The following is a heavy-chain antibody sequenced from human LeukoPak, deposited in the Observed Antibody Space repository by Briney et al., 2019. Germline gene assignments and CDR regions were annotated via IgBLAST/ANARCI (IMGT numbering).Heavy chain of an antibody. Sequence: PGGSLRLSCAVSGFTFSDYWIHWVRQAPGKGLVWVSRINTDGSITNYADSVKGRFSISRDNSKNTLYLQMNSLRAEDTAVYYCARDCSGSYAPYYYGMDVWGQGTTVTVSS. J-gene: IGHJ6*02. CDR2: INTDGSIT. CDR1: GFTFSDYW. V-gene: IGHV3-74*01. CDR3: ARDCSGSYAPYYYGMDV. D-gene: IGHD3-10*02.